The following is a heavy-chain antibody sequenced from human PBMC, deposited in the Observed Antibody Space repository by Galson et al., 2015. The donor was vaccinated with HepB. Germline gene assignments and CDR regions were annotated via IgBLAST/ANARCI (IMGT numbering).Heavy chain of an antibody. V-gene: IGHV3-23*01. D-gene: IGHD2-2*02. CDR3: ARVGWYQLLYPPLDDAFDI. Sequence: SLRLSCAASGFTFSSYAMSWVRQAPGKGLEWVSAISGSGGSTYYADSVKGRFTISRDNAKNSLYLQMNSLRAEDTAVYYCARVGWYQLLYPPLDDAFDIWGQGTMVTVSS. J-gene: IGHJ3*02. CDR2: ISGSGGST. CDR1: GFTFSSYA.